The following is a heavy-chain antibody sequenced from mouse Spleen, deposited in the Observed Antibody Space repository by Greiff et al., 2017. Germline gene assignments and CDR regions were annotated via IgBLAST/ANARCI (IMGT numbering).Heavy chain of an antibody. Sequence: QVQLQQPGAELVKPGASVKLSCKASGYTFTSYWMQWVKQRPGQGLEWIGEIDPSDSYTNYNQKFKGKATLTVDTSSSTAYMQLSSLTSEDSAVYYCARWGTFITTVVLDYWGQGTTLTVSS. J-gene: IGHJ2*01. CDR2: IDPSDSYT. CDR3: ARWGTFITTVVLDY. CDR1: GYTFTSYW. D-gene: IGHD1-1*01. V-gene: IGHV1-50*01.